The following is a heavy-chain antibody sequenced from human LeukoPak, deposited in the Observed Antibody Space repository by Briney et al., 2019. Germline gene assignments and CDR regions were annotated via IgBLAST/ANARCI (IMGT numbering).Heavy chain of an antibody. CDR2: INHSGST. CDR3: ARKPYYYDPNWFDP. J-gene: IGHJ5*02. Sequence: SETLSLTCAVYGGSFSGYYWSWIRQPPGKGLEWIGEINHSGSTNYNPSLKSRVTISVDTSKNQFSLKLSSVTAADTAVYYCARKPYYYDPNWFDPWGQGTLVTVSS. D-gene: IGHD3-22*01. CDR1: GGSFSGYY. V-gene: IGHV4-34*01.